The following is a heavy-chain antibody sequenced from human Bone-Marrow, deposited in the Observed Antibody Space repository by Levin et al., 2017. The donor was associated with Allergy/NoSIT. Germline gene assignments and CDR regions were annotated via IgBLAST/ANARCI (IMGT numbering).Heavy chain of an antibody. V-gene: IGHV3-48*01. J-gene: IGHJ3*02. CDR2: ISSSSSTI. CDR3: ARDYDILTGRGDAFDI. Sequence: GGSLRLSCAASGFTFSSYSMNWVRQAPGKGLEWVSYISSSSSTIYYADSVKGRFTISRDNAKNSLYLQMNSLRAEDTAVYYCARDYDILTGRGDAFDIWGQGTMVTVSS. D-gene: IGHD3-9*01. CDR1: GFTFSSYS.